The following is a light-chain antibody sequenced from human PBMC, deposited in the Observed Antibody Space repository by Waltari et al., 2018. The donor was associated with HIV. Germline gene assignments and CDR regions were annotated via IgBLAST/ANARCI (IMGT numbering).Light chain of an antibody. J-gene: IGKJ4*01. CDR2: GAS. Sequence: IVLTQSPGTLSLSLGDRAILSCRATQSVSSSYLSWYQQKPGQAPRLRIHGASNRATGIADRCRASGSGTDFTLTISRLEPEDFAVYYCQQYDTSPLTFGGGTKVEIK. CDR1: QSVSSSY. V-gene: IGKV3-20*01. CDR3: QQYDTSPLT.